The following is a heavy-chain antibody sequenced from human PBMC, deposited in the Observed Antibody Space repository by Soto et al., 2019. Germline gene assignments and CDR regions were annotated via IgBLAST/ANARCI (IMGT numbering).Heavy chain of an antibody. V-gene: IGHV3-53*01. CDR3: VGRFGDMFGMDV. J-gene: IGHJ6*02. CDR2: IYSGGST. Sequence: GGSLRLSCASSGFTVISNYMSLVRQAPGKGLEWVSVIYSGGSTYYADSVKGRFTISRDNSKNTLYLQMNSLRAEDTAVYYCVGRFGDMFGMDVWGQGTTVTVSS. D-gene: IGHD3-10*01. CDR1: GFTVISNY.